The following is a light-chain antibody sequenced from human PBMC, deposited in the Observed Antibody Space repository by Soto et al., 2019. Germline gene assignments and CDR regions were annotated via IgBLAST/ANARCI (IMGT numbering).Light chain of an antibody. Sequence: EIVMTQSPGTLSVSPGERATLSCRASQSVSVNLAWYQQKPGQAPRLLIYGVSTRATGIPARFSGSESGTEFTLTISSLQSEDFAVYYCQQSYHSPDTFGQGTKLEIK. J-gene: IGKJ2*01. CDR2: GVS. CDR1: QSVSVN. V-gene: IGKV3-15*01. CDR3: QQSYHSPDT.